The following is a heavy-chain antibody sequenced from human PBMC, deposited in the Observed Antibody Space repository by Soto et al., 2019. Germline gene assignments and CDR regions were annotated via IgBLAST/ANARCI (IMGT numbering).Heavy chain of an antibody. CDR2: ISRDGGTK. CDR1: GFTVSTYG. D-gene: IGHD2-8*02. V-gene: IGHV3-30*03. CDR3: TGEVASGY. Sequence: QVQLLESGGGVVKPGRSLRLSCAVSGFTVSTYGMHWVRQAPGKGLEWVAVISRDGGTKYYADSVKDRFTISRDNSRNTLFLEMNSLRGDDMAVYYCTGEVASGYWGQGTLVTVSS. J-gene: IGHJ4*02.